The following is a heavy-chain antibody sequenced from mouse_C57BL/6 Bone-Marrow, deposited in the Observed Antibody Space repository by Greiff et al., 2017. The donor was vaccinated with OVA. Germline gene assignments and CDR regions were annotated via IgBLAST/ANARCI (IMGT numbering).Heavy chain of an antibody. CDR3: ARDSSGYDY. J-gene: IGHJ2*01. CDR2: IDPSDSYT. V-gene: IGHV1-69*01. Sequence: QVQLKESGAELVMPGASVKLSCKASGYTFTSYWMHWVKQRPGQGLEWIGEIDPSDSYTNYNQKFKGKSTLTVDKSSSTAYMQLSSLTSEDSAVYYCARDSSGYDYWGQGTTLTVSS. CDR1: GYTFTSYW. D-gene: IGHD3-2*02.